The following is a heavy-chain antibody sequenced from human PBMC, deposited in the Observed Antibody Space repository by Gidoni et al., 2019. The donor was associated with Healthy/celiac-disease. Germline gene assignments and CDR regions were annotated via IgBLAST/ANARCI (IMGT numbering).Heavy chain of an antibody. Sequence: QVQLQESGPGLVKPSETLSLTCTVSGGSISSYYWSWIRQPPGKGLEWIGYIYYSGSTNYNPSLKSRVTISVDTSKNQFSLKLSSVTAADTAVYYCARVGCGGDCSYDYYYMDVWGKGTTVTVSS. D-gene: IGHD2-21*02. CDR2: IYYSGST. V-gene: IGHV4-59*01. CDR1: GGSISSYY. CDR3: ARVGCGGDCSYDYYYMDV. J-gene: IGHJ6*03.